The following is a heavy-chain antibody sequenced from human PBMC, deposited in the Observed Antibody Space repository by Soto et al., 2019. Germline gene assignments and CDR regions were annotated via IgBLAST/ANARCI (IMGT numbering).Heavy chain of an antibody. D-gene: IGHD6-6*01. CDR1: GYSFRSYG. Sequence: GASVKVSCKASGYSFRSYGIQWVRQAPGQSLEWMGWINVDNGDTKYSQNFQDRVTILRDTSASTVYMELSSLRTEDTAVYYCARVGLKYLRWFDPWGQGSLVTAPQ. J-gene: IGHJ5*02. CDR2: INVDNGDT. CDR3: ARVGLKYLRWFDP. V-gene: IGHV1-3*01.